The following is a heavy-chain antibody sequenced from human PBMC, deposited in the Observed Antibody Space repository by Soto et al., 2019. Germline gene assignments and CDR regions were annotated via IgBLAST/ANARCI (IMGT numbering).Heavy chain of an antibody. V-gene: IGHV4-59*11. CDR3: ARDFSDGSGSHVYYHYGMDV. Sequence: QVQLQESGPGRVKPSETLSLTCSVSGGSISSHYWSWIRQSPGKGLEWIGYISYGGSTNYNPSLMSRVTISGAASRDQSSLSLRSLTAADTAVYYCARDFSDGSGSHVYYHYGMDVWGQGTTVTVSS. CDR2: ISYGGST. D-gene: IGHD3-10*01. J-gene: IGHJ6*02. CDR1: GGSISSHY.